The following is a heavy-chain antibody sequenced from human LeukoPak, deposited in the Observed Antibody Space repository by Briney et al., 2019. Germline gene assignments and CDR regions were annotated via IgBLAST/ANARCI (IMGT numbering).Heavy chain of an antibody. V-gene: IGHV1-18*01. CDR1: GYTFINYG. Sequence: ASVKVSCKASGYTFINYGITWVRQAPGRGLEWMGWVNAYNGDTNYGQNFQGRVTVTTDTSTSTGYMEVKSLRSDDTAVYYCARVTLHDYGSGRYAFDIWGQGTMVTVSS. J-gene: IGHJ3*02. CDR3: ARVTLHDYGSGRYAFDI. CDR2: VNAYNGDT. D-gene: IGHD3-10*01.